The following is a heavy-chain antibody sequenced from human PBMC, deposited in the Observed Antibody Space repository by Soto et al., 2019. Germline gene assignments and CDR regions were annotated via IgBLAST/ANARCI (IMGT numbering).Heavy chain of an antibody. V-gene: IGHV1-18*01. D-gene: IGHD1-26*01. Sequence: QVHLVQSGAEVKKPGPSGKVSCKPSVYTFTSFGISWVRQAPGQGLEWMGRISAYNGNTNYAQRLQGRVTMTTDTSTSTAYMELRSLRSDDTAVYYCARVVGALGHWFDPWGQGTLVTVSS. CDR3: ARVVGALGHWFDP. CDR1: VYTFTSFG. CDR2: ISAYNGNT. J-gene: IGHJ5*02.